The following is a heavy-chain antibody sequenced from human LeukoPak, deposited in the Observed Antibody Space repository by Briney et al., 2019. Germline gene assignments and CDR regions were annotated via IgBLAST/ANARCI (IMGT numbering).Heavy chain of an antibody. J-gene: IGHJ4*02. CDR1: DSNIGTYA. CDR2: MSGGGLST. V-gene: IGHV3-23*01. D-gene: IGHD6-6*01. Sequence: GGSLRLSCGAPDSNIGTYAVTWVRQVPGKGLEWVSGMSGGGLSTYYARSVKGRFTISRHNSKKTFYLEMNSLGADDTALYYCAKDRISGQGGAARILDYWGQGILVTVSS. CDR3: AKDRISGQGGAARILDY.